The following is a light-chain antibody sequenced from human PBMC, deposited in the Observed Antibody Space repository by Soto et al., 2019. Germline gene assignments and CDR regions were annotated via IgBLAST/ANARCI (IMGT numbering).Light chain of an antibody. Sequence: DIQMTQSPSSLSASVGDRVSITCRASQYISTYLNWYQQKPGKAPKLLIYAASNLQSGVPSRFSGSGYGTEFTLTISSLQPEDFDTYYCQQPYSIVRTFGQGSKV. J-gene: IGKJ1*01. CDR3: QQPYSIVRT. V-gene: IGKV1-39*01. CDR2: AAS. CDR1: QYISTY.